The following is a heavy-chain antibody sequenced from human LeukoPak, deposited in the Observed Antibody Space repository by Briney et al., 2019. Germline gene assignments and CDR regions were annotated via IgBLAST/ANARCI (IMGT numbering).Heavy chain of an antibody. Sequence: GGSLRLSCAASGFTFNIYAMHWVRQAPGKGLEWVAVISCDGSDKYYADSVKGRFTISRDNSKNTLYLQMNSLRAEDTAVYYCARGPSSSRTHFDYWGQGTLLTVSS. CDR2: ISCDGSDK. CDR3: ARGPSSSRTHFDY. CDR1: GFTFNIYA. V-gene: IGHV3-30*04. J-gene: IGHJ4*02. D-gene: IGHD6-13*01.